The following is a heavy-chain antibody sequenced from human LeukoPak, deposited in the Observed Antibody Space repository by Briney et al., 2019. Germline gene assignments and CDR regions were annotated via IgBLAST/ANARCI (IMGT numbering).Heavy chain of an antibody. V-gene: IGHV4-34*01. Sequence: SETLSLTCAVYGGSFSGYYWSWIRQPPGKGLEWIGEINHSGSTNYNPSLKSRVTISVDTSKNQFSLKLSSVTAADTAVYYCARVAHAGGDTAMANTLDYWGQGTLVTVSS. CDR1: GGSFSGYY. D-gene: IGHD5-18*01. CDR3: ARVAHAGGDTAMANTLDY. J-gene: IGHJ4*02. CDR2: INHSGST.